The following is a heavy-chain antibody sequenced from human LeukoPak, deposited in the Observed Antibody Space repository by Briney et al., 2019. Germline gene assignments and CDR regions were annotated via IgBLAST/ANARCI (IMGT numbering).Heavy chain of an antibody. V-gene: IGHV3-74*01. CDR1: DFPFSNYW. CDR2: ISSDGTKI. J-gene: IGHJ4*02. Sequence: GGSLRLSCAASDFPFSNYWMHWVRQVPGERLTWVSRISSDGTKIGYAASVKGRFTISRDNSKNTLYLQMNSLRAEDTAVYYCARAAGTEKLDYWGQGTLVTVSS. CDR3: ARAAGTEKLDY. D-gene: IGHD6-13*01.